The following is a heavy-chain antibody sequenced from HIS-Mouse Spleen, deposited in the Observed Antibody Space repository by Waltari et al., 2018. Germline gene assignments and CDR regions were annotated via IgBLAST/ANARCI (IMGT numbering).Heavy chain of an antibody. CDR1: GCSLSSSSSY. CDR2: IYYSGST. V-gene: IGHV4-39*07. Sequence: QLQLQESGPGLVKPSETLSLTCTVSGCSLSSSSSYWGWIRQPPGKGLEWIGSIYYSGSTYYNPSLKSRVTISVDTSKNQFSLKLSSVTAADTAVYYCAREIPYSSSWYDWYFDLWGRGTLVTVSS. D-gene: IGHD6-13*01. J-gene: IGHJ2*01. CDR3: AREIPYSSSWYDWYFDL.